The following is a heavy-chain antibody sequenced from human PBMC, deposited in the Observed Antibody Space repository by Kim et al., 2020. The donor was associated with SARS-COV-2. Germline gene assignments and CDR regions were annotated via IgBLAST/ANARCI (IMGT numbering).Heavy chain of an antibody. J-gene: IGHJ4*02. V-gene: IGHV3-53*01. Sequence: GGSTYYADSVKGRFTNSRGKAKNTMYLQMNSLRAEDTAVYYCARVEAGDYWGQGTLVTVSS. CDR2: GGST. CDR3: ARVEAGDY. D-gene: IGHD2-15*01.